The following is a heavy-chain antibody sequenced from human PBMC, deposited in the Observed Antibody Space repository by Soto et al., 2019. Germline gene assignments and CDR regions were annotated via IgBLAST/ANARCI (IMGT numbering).Heavy chain of an antibody. CDR3: TTIGAYYYWASDI. V-gene: IGHV3-15*07. CDR2: IKSKTDGGTT. CDR1: GFTLNNAW. J-gene: IGHJ3*02. D-gene: IGHD3-22*01. Sequence: EVQLVESGGGLVKLGGSLRLSCAASGFTLNNAWMNWVRQAPGKGLEWVGRIKSKTDGGTTEYAAPVKGRFTISRDESKNTLYLQMNSLKTEDTAVYYCTTIGAYYYWASDIWGQGTMVTVSS.